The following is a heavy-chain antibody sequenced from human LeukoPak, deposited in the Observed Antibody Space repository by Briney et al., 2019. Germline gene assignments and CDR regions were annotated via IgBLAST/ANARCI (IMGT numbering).Heavy chain of an antibody. CDR2: IYPGDSET. Sequence: KDGESLKISCKGSGYSFTTNWIGWVRQMPGKGLEWIGIIYPGDSETRYSPSFQGQVTISADKSISTAYLQWSSLKASDTAMYYCVRSRGYSYGYSYYFDYWGQGTLVTVSS. J-gene: IGHJ4*02. V-gene: IGHV5-51*01. CDR1: GYSFTTNW. D-gene: IGHD5-18*01. CDR3: VRSRGYSYGYSYYFDY.